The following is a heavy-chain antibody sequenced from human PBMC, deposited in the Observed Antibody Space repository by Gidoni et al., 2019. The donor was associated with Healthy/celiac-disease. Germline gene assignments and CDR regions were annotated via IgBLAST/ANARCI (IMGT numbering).Heavy chain of an antibody. V-gene: IGHV3-48*04. J-gene: IGHJ4*02. D-gene: IGHD2-21*02. CDR1: GFTFSSYS. CDR3: ARDEVVTAMPFDY. Sequence: EVQLVESGGGLVQPGGSLRLSCAASGFTFSSYSMNWVRQAPGKGLEWFSYISSSSSTIYYADSVKGRFTISRDNAKNSLYLQMNSLRAEDTAVYYCARDEVVTAMPFDYWGQGTLVTVSS. CDR2: ISSSSSTI.